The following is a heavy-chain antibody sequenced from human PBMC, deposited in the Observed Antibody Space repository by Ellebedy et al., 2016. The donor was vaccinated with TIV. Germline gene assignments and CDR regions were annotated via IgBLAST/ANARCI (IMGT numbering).Heavy chain of an antibody. CDR1: GFTFNKYW. V-gene: IGHV3-74*01. D-gene: IGHD3-16*01. CDR3: VRDGSYDYGDY. CDR2: IYNDGSST. J-gene: IGHJ4*02. Sequence: GESLKISCAASGFTFNKYWMHWVRQAPGKGLVWVSRIYNDGSSTSYADSVEGRFTISRDNPKNTVYLQMNSLRVEDTAVYYCVRDGSYDYGDYWGQGTVVTVSS.